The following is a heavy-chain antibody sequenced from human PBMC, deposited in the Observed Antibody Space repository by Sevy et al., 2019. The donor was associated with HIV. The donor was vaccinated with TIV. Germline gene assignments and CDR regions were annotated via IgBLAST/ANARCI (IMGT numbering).Heavy chain of an antibody. CDR2: ISSSSNTI. CDR1: GFTFSSYS. D-gene: IGHD6-13*01. Sequence: GESLKISCAASGFTFSSYSMNWVRQAPGKGLEWVSYISSSSNTIYYADSVKGRFTISRDNAKNSLYLQMHSLRAEDTAVYYYARTRGQQLLDAFDIWGQGTMVTVSS. V-gene: IGHV3-48*01. J-gene: IGHJ3*02. CDR3: ARTRGQQLLDAFDI.